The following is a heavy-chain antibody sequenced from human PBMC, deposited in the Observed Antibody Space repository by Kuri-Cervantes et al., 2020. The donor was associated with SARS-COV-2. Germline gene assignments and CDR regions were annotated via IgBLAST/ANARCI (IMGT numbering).Heavy chain of an antibody. CDR1: GFTFSSYG. CDR3: ARDREWELLHAGAFDI. CDR2: IWYDGRNK. V-gene: IGHV3-33*08. J-gene: IGHJ3*02. D-gene: IGHD1-26*01. Sequence: GESLKISCAASGFTFSSYGMHWVRQAPGKGLEWVAVIWYDGRNKYYADSVKGRFTISRDNSKNTLYLQMNSLRAEDTAVYYCARDREWELLHAGAFDIWGQGTMVTVSS.